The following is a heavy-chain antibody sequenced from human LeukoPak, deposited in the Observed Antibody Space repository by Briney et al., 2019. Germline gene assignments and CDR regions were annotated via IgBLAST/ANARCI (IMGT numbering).Heavy chain of an antibody. D-gene: IGHD6-19*01. CDR2: INHNGST. CDR1: GGSFSGYY. J-gene: IGHJ3*02. CDR3: ARGRLWRASSKKRGGPFDI. Sequence: SETLSLTCAVYGGSFSGYYWSWIRQPPGKGLEWIGEINHNGSTNYNPSLKSRVTISVDTSKNQFSLKLSSVTAADTAVYYCARGRLWRASSKKRGGPFDIWGQGTMVTVSS. V-gene: IGHV4-34*01.